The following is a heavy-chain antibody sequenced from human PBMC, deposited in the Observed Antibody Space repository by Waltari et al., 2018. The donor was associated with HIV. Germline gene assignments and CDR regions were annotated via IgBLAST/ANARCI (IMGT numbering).Heavy chain of an antibody. CDR2: IYYSGTT. D-gene: IGHD6-13*01. CDR3: ARGSGIPAPLGF. J-gene: IGHJ4*02. CDR1: GGSISNSIYY. V-gene: IGHV4-39*07. Sequence: QLQLQESGPGLVKPSETLSLTCTVSGGSISNSIYYWGWIRQPPGKGLEWIGSIYYSGTTYYNPSLKSRVTISVDTSKNQFSLKLSSVTAADTAVYYCARGSGIPAPLGFWGQGTLVTVSS.